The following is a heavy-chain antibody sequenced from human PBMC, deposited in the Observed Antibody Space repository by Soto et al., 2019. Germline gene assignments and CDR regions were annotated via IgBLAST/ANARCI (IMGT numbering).Heavy chain of an antibody. CDR3: ASLGGSGSSNYDYYGMDV. D-gene: IGHD3-10*01. J-gene: IGHJ6*02. CDR1: GYTFTSYG. CDR2: ISAYNGNT. V-gene: IGHV1-18*01. Sequence: QVQLVQSGAEVKKPGASVKVSCKASGYTFTSYGISWVRQAPGQGLETMGWISAYNGNTNYAQKRQGRVTMTTDTCTSTAGMGLRSLRSDDTAVDYFASLGGSGSSNYDYYGMDVWGQGTTVTVSS.